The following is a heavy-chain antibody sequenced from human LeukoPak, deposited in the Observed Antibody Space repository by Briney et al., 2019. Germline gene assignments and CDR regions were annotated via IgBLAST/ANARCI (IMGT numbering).Heavy chain of an antibody. V-gene: IGHV3-74*01. D-gene: IGHD2-15*01. Sequence: GGSLRLSCAASGFTFSSYWMHWVRHAPGKGLVWVSRINSDGFSTSYADSVKGRFTISRDNAKNTLYLQMNSLRAEDTAVYYCARIHRGNVVYMDVWGKETTVTVSS. CDR1: GFTFSSYW. CDR2: INSDGFST. J-gene: IGHJ6*03. CDR3: ARIHRGNVVYMDV.